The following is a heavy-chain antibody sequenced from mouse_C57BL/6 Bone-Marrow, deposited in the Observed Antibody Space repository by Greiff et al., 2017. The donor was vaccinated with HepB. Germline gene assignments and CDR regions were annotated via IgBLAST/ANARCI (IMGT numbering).Heavy chain of an antibody. V-gene: IGHV1-19*01. Sequence: VQLQQPGAELVKPGASVKLSCKASGYTFTDYYMNWVKQSHGKSLEWIGVINPYNGGTSYNQKFKGKATLTVDKSSSTAYMELNSLTSEDSAVYYCASIYYDYDDYAMDYWGQGTSVTVSS. CDR3: ASIYYDYDDYAMDY. CDR1: GYTFTDYY. D-gene: IGHD2-4*01. J-gene: IGHJ4*01. CDR2: INPYNGGT.